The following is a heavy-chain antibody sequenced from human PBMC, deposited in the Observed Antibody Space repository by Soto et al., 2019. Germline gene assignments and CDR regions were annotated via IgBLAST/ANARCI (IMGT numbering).Heavy chain of an antibody. CDR2: IIPIFGTA. D-gene: IGHD2-15*01. CDR3: ARVGCSGGSCYSGSYNFDY. J-gene: IGHJ4*02. V-gene: IGHV1-69*13. Sequence: SVKVSCKASGGTFSSYAISWVRQAPGQGLEWMGGIIPIFGTANYAQKFQGRVTITADESTSTAYMELSSLRSEDTAVYYCARVGCSGGSCYSGSYNFDYWGQGTLVTVSS. CDR1: GGTFSSYA.